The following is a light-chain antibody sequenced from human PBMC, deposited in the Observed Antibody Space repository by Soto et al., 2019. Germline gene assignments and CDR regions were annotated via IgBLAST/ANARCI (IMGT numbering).Light chain of an antibody. CDR1: QTVSNTY. CDR3: QQYGSART. Sequence: EIVLTQSPGTLSLSPGERATLSCRASQTVSNTYLAWFQQKPGQTPRLLIYAASFRATGIPDRFSGSGSGTDFTLTISRLEPEDFAVYYCQQYGSARTLGQGTKVEIK. J-gene: IGKJ1*01. CDR2: AAS. V-gene: IGKV3-20*01.